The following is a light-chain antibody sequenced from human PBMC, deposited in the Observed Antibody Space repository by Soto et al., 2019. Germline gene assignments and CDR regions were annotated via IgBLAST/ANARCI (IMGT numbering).Light chain of an antibody. CDR3: TSFTSSKTWV. J-gene: IGLJ3*02. CDR2: EVN. CDR1: SSDVGGYNY. Sequence: QSALTQPASVSGSPGQSITISCTGTSSDVGGYNYVSWYQQYPGKAPKLMIFEVNNRPSGVSIRFSGSKSGNTASLTISGLQAEDEADYYCTSFTSSKTWVFGGGTKLTVL. V-gene: IGLV2-14*01.